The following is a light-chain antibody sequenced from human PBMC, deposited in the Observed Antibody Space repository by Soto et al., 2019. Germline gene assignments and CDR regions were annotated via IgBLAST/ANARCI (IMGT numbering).Light chain of an antibody. J-gene: IGLJ2*01. Sequence: QSVLTQPPSVSGTPGQSVTVSCSGSSSNIGSNSVKWYQQFPGAAPKLLIYGNINRPSGVPDRFSGSKSGTSASLAITDLQADDEADHYCQSYDRSLSSPIFGGGTKLTVL. V-gene: IGLV1-40*01. CDR3: QSYDRSLSSPI. CDR1: SSNIGSNS. CDR2: GNI.